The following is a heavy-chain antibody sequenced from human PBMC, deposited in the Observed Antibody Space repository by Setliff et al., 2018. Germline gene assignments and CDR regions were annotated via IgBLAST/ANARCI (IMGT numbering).Heavy chain of an antibody. CDR3: AGDRRIVGALDI. V-gene: IGHV4-31*03. CDR2: IYYSGST. D-gene: IGHD1-26*01. Sequence: PSETLSLTCTVSGGSISSGGYYWSWIRQHPGKGLEWIGYIYYSGSTYYNPSLKSRVTISVDTSKNQFSLKLSSVTAADTAVYYCAGDRRIVGALDIWGQGTMVT. CDR1: GGSISSGGYY. J-gene: IGHJ3*02.